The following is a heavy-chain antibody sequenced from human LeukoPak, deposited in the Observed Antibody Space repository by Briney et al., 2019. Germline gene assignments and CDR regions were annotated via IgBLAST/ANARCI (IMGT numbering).Heavy chain of an antibody. V-gene: IGHV3-33*01. J-gene: IGHJ4*02. D-gene: IGHD5-24*01. CDR3: VRGSGGNGYNCWGDF. Sequence: PGGSLRLSCAASGFVFSSYGMHWVRKTPGKGLEWVAVIWYDGSKEYYVDSVKGRFTISRDNSKNTLYLQMNSLRDDDSGLYHCVRGSGGNGYNCWGDFWGLGTLVTVSS. CDR1: GFVFSSYG. CDR2: IWYDGSKE.